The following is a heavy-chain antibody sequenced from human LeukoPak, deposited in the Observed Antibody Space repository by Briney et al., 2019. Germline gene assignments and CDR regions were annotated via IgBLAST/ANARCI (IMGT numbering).Heavy chain of an antibody. Sequence: GGSLRLSCAASGFTFSSYWMTWVRQAPGKGLEWVAVISYDGNNKYYADSVKGRFTISRDNSKNTLYVQMNSLRAEDTAVYYCARGPTSYYDTTGYSSYFDYWGQGTLVTVSS. D-gene: IGHD3-22*01. CDR1: GFTFSSYW. CDR3: ARGPTSYYDTTGYSSYFDY. CDR2: ISYDGNNK. V-gene: IGHV3-30-3*01. J-gene: IGHJ4*02.